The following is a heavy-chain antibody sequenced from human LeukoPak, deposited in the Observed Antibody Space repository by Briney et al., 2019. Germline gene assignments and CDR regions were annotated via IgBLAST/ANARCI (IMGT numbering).Heavy chain of an antibody. D-gene: IGHD6-19*01. CDR3: ARHVDSSGWANY. Sequence: PSETLSLICTVSGCSISSSSYYWGWIRQPPGKGLEWIGSIYYSGSTYYNPSLKSRVTISVDTSKNQFSLKLSSVTAADTAVYYCARHVDSSGWANYWGQGTLVTVSS. CDR1: GCSISSSSYY. J-gene: IGHJ4*02. CDR2: IYYSGST. V-gene: IGHV4-39*01.